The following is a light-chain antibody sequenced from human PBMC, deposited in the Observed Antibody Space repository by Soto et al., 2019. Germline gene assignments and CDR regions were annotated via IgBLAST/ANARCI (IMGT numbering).Light chain of an antibody. Sequence: DIRMTQSPSSLSASVGDRVTITCRASQSIDTHLNWYQRKPGKAPKLLIYAASSLQSGVPSRFSGSGSGTDFTLTISSLQPEDFATYYCQQSYSTFWTFGQGTKVDIK. CDR1: QSIDTH. CDR2: AAS. J-gene: IGKJ1*01. CDR3: QQSYSTFWT. V-gene: IGKV1-39*01.